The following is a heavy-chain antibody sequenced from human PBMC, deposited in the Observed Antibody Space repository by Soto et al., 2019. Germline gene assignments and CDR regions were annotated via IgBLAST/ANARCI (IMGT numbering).Heavy chain of an antibody. J-gene: IGHJ4*01. CDR1: GYSFTSYW. CDR2: IYPGDSDT. CDR3: ARRPSPYYDSNGYYLLTFDF. V-gene: IGHV5-51*01. Sequence: GESLKISCKGSGYSFTSYWIGWVRQMPGKGLEWMGIIYPGDSDTRYSPSFQGQVTISADKSISTAYLQWSSLKASDTAMYYCARRPSPYYDSNGYYLLTFDFWGQGTLVPVSS. D-gene: IGHD3-22*01.